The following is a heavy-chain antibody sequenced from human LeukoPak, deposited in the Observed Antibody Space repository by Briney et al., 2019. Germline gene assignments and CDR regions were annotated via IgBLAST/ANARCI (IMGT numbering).Heavy chain of an antibody. CDR3: ARAEDSSSWYAEWFDP. CDR1: DGSFSGYY. Sequence: SETLSLTCAVYDGSFSGYYCSWIRQPPGKGLQGIGEINHSGSVNYNPSLKSRVTMSVDTSKNQFSLKLSSVTAADTAVYYCARAEDSSSWYAEWFDPWGQGTLVTVSS. V-gene: IGHV4-34*01. CDR2: INHSGSV. J-gene: IGHJ5*02. D-gene: IGHD6-13*01.